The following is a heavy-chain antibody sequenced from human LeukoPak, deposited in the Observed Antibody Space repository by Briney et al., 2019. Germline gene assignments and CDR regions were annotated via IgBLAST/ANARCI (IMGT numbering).Heavy chain of an antibody. CDR3: ARRAYNDY. V-gene: IGHV4-59*08. CDR2: IFYSGST. Sequence: SETLSLTCTVSGGSISTHYWSWMRQPPGKGLEWIGYIFYSGSTDYNPSLKSRVTISADTSKNQFSLKLNSVTAADTAVYYCARRAYNDYWGQGTLVTVSS. D-gene: IGHD5-24*01. CDR1: GGSISTHY. J-gene: IGHJ4*02.